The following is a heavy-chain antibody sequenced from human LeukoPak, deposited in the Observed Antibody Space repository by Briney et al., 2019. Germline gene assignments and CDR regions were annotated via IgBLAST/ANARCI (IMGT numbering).Heavy chain of an antibody. CDR2: ISSSSSYI. CDR3: ARDLQWLVGLDY. CDR1: GFTFSSYS. V-gene: IGHV3-21*01. J-gene: IGHJ4*02. D-gene: IGHD6-19*01. Sequence: GGSLRLSCAASGFTFSSYSMNWVRQAPGKGLEWVSSISSSSSYIYYADSVKGRFATPRDNAKNSLYLQMNSLSAEDTAVYYCARDLQWLVGLDYWGQGTLVTASS.